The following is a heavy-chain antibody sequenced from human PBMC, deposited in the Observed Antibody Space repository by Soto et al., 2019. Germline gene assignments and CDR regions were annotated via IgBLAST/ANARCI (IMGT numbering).Heavy chain of an antibody. D-gene: IGHD3-16*01. CDR1: GVTFSSYS. CDR2: IISSSSYI. V-gene: IGHV3-21*01. Sequence: GGSLRLSCPASGVTFSSYSMNWVRQAPGKGLEWVSSIISSSSYIDYSDSVKGRFTLSNANAKDSMYRQMNSLIADDTAVYYCPRDRAFAVDYWGQGTLLNVSS. CDR3: PRDRAFAVDY. J-gene: IGHJ4*02.